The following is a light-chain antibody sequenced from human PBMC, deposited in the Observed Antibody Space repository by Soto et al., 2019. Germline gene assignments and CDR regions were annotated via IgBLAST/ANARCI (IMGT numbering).Light chain of an antibody. CDR2: DVS. CDR3: SSYTSTSTLYV. J-gene: IGLJ1*01. CDR1: SSDIGGYNY. V-gene: IGLV2-14*03. Sequence: QSALTQPASVSGSPGQSITISCTGTSSDIGGYNYVSWYQQLPGKVPKLIIYDVSNRPSGVSDRFSGSKSGNAASLTISGLQAEDEADYYCSSYTSTSTLYVFGTETNVTVL.